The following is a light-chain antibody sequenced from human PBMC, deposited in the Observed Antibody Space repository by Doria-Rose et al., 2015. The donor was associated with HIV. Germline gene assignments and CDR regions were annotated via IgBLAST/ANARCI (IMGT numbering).Light chain of an antibody. CDR1: PSVLFSSHTKTY. CDR3: QQYYSTPRG. J-gene: IGKJ2*03. CDR2: WAS. V-gene: IGKV4-1*01. Sequence: ATINCKSSPSVLFSSHTKTYLAWYQQKPGQPPKLLIYWASTRESGVPDRFSGSGSGTDFTLTISSLQAEDVAVYYCQQYYSTPRGFGQGTKLEIK.